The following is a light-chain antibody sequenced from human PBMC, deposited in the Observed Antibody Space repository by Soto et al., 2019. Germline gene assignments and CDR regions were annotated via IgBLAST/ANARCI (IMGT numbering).Light chain of an antibody. V-gene: IGKV3-20*01. J-gene: IGKJ1*01. CDR2: DAS. Sequence: EIVLTQSPGTLSLSPGERGTLSFRASQSVSSGYLAWYQQKPGQAPRLLIYDASSRATGIPDRFSGSGSGTDFTLTISRLEPEDFAVYYCQQYGGSTRTFGQGTKVDIK. CDR3: QQYGGSTRT. CDR1: QSVSSGY.